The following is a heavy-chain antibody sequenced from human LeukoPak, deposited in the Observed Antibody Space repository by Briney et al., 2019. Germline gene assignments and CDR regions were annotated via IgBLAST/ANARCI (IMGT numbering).Heavy chain of an antibody. CDR2: ISGSGGST. J-gene: IGHJ4*02. Sequence: GGSLRLSCAASGFTFSSYGMSWVRQAPGKGLEWVSAISGSGGSTYYADSVKGRFTISRDNSKNTLYLQMNSLRAEDTAVYYCARRGRTGTSTGTYYFDYWGQGTLVTVSS. CDR1: GFTFSSYG. V-gene: IGHV3-23*01. D-gene: IGHD1-1*01. CDR3: ARRGRTGTSTGTYYFDY.